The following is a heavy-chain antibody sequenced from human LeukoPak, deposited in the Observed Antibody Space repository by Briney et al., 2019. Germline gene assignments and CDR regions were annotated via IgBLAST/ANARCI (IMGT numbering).Heavy chain of an antibody. J-gene: IGHJ4*02. V-gene: IGHV1-18*01. CDR3: ARDRLLWYLSHANDY. Sequence: GASVKVSCKASGYTFTSYGISWVRQAPGQGLEWMGWISAYNGNTNYAQKLQGRVTMTTDTSTSTAYMELRSLRSDDTAVYYCARDRLLWYLSHANDYWGQGTLVTVSS. D-gene: IGHD3-10*01. CDR2: ISAYNGNT. CDR1: GYTFTSYG.